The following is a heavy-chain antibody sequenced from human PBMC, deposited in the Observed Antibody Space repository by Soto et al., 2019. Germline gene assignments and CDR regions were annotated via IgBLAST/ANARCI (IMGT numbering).Heavy chain of an antibody. CDR3: AKDIAARPGYGMDV. CDR2: ISWNSGSI. CDR1: GFTFDDYA. J-gene: IGHJ6*02. V-gene: IGHV3-9*01. D-gene: IGHD6-13*01. Sequence: GGSLRLSCAASGFTFDDYAMHWVRQAPGKGLEWVSGISWNSGSIGYADSVKGRFTISRDNAKNSLYLQMNSLRAEDTALYYCAKDIAARPGYGMDVWGQGTTVTVSS.